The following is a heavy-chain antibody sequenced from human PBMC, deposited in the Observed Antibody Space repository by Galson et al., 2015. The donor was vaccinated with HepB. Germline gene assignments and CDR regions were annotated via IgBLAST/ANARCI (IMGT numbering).Heavy chain of an antibody. Sequence: SLRLSCAASGFTFSSYWMSWVRQAPGKGLEWVANIKQDGSEKYFVDSVKGRFTISRDNSKNTLYLQMNSLRAEDTAVYYCARDGYSYYYDFRSPEGCGAFDIWGQGTMVTVSS. CDR1: GFTFSSYW. CDR2: IKQDGSEK. CDR3: ARDGYSYYYDFRSPEGCGAFDI. J-gene: IGHJ3*02. V-gene: IGHV3-7*01. D-gene: IGHD3-22*01.